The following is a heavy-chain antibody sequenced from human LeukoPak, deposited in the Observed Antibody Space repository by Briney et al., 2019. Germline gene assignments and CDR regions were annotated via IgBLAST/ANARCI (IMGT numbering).Heavy chain of an antibody. J-gene: IGHJ4*02. CDR2: ISYDGSNK. D-gene: IGHD2-2*02. V-gene: IGHV3-30-3*01. CDR3: ARERYCSSTSCYTTGYYFDY. Sequence: GGSLRLSCAASGFTFSSYAMHWVRQAPGKGLEWVAVISYDGSNKYYADSVKGRFTISRDNSKNTLYLQMNSLRAEDTAVYYCARERYCSSTSCYTTGYYFDYWGQGTLVTVSS. CDR1: GFTFSSYA.